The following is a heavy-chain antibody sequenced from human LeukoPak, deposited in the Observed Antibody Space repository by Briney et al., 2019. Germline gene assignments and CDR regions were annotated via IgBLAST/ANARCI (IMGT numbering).Heavy chain of an antibody. D-gene: IGHD6-13*01. CDR1: GFTFSSYS. J-gene: IGHJ4*02. Sequence: GGSLRLSCAASGFTFSSYSMNWVRQAPGKGLEWVSYISSSSSTIYYADSVKGRFTIPRDNAKNSLHLQMNSLRDEDTAVYYCARDSSSWYGLFDYWGQGTLVTVSS. CDR2: ISSSSSTI. V-gene: IGHV3-48*02. CDR3: ARDSSSWYGLFDY.